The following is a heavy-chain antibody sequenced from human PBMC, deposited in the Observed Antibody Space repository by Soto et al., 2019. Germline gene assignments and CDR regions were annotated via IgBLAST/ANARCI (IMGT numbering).Heavy chain of an antibody. CDR2: INAGNGNT. CDR1: GYTFTSYA. CDR3: AKSATVTAAIAY. D-gene: IGHD2-2*02. J-gene: IGHJ4*02. V-gene: IGHV1-3*01. Sequence: APVKVSCKASGYTFTSYAMHWVRQAPGQRLEWMGWINAGNGNTKYSQKFQGRVTITRDTSASTAYMELSSLRSEDTAVYYCAKSATVTAAIAYWGQGTLVTVSS.